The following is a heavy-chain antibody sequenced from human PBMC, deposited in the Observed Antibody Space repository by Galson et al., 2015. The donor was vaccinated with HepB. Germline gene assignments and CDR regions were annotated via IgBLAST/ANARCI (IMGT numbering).Heavy chain of an antibody. J-gene: IGHJ6*02. CDR1: GFIVSSHY. V-gene: IGHV3-66*01. Sequence: SLRLSCAASGFIVSSHYMTWVRQTPGRGLEWVSVIFGGDSTYYADSVKGSFTISRDNSKNTVYLQMNSLGAGDSALYYCAGGLGTRFSNSWYFYDGMDVWGQGTTVIVSS. CDR3: AGGLGTRFSNSWYFYDGMDV. D-gene: IGHD2/OR15-2a*01. CDR2: IFGGDST.